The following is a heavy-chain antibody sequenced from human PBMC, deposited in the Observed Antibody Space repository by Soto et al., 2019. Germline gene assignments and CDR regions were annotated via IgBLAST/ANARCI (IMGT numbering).Heavy chain of an antibody. J-gene: IGHJ4*02. Sequence: VGSLRLSCAASGFTFRSYGMHWVRQAPGEGLEWVAVISYDGSNKFYAESVKGRFTISRDNSKNMLYLKMNSLRADDTAVYYCAKDQKWEPLRLFDFWGQGTLVTVSS. D-gene: IGHD1-26*01. CDR3: AKDQKWEPLRLFDF. CDR1: GFTFRSYG. V-gene: IGHV3-30*18. CDR2: ISYDGSNK.